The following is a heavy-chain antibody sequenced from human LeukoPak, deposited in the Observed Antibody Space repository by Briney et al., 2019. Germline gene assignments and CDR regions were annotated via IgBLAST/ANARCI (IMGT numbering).Heavy chain of an antibody. V-gene: IGHV4-61*02. Sequence: SETLSLTCTVSGGSISSGSYYWSWIRQPAGKGLEWIGRIYTSGSTNYNPSLKSRVTISVDTSKNQFSLKLSSVTAADTAVYYCARVERFFGVADAFDIWGQGTMVTVSS. D-gene: IGHD3-3*01. CDR2: IYTSGST. CDR1: GGSISSGSYY. J-gene: IGHJ3*02. CDR3: ARVERFFGVADAFDI.